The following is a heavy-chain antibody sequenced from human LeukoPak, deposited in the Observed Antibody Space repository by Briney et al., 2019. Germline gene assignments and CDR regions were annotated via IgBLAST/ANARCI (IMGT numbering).Heavy chain of an antibody. CDR3: ARDGHSLGYFDY. J-gene: IGHJ4*02. CDR2: ISSSSSTI. D-gene: IGHD5-18*01. CDR1: GFTFSSYS. V-gene: IGHV3-48*01. Sequence: GGSLRLSCAASGFTFSSYSMNWVRQAPGKGLEWASYISSSSSTIYYADSVKGRFTISRDNAKNSLYLQMNSLRAEDTAVYYCARDGHSLGYFDYWGQGTLVTVSS.